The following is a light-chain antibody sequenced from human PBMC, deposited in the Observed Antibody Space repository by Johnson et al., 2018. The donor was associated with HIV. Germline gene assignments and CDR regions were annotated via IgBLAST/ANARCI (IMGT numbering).Light chain of an antibody. CDR1: SSNIGTNY. CDR2: DNN. J-gene: IGLJ1*01. CDR3: GKWDSSLSAGRV. V-gene: IGLV1-51*01. Sequence: QSVLTQPPSVSAAPGQKVTISCSGSSSNIGTNYVSWYQQLPGTAPKLLIYDNNKRPSGIPDRFSGSKSGTSATLGITGLQTGDEADYYCGKWDSSLSAGRVFGTGTKFTVL.